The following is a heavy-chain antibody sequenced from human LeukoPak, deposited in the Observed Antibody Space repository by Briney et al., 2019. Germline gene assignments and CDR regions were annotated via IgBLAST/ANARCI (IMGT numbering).Heavy chain of an antibody. J-gene: IGHJ6*03. CDR1: GFTFSSYA. Sequence: PGGSLRLSCAASGFTFSSYAMHWVRQAPGKGLEWVAVISYDGSNKYYADSVKGRFTISRDNSKNTLYLQMNSLRAEDTAVYYCARGPYDFWSGNYGSDYYMDVWGKGTTVTVSS. CDR2: ISYDGSNK. D-gene: IGHD3-3*01. V-gene: IGHV3-30*04. CDR3: ARGPYDFWSGNYGSDYYMDV.